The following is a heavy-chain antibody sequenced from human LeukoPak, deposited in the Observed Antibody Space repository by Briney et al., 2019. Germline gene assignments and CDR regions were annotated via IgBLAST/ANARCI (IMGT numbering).Heavy chain of an antibody. D-gene: IGHD2-8*01. CDR2: ISAYSGDT. CDR1: GYTFTSYG. Sequence: ASVKVSCKASGYTFTSYGISWVRQAPGQGLEWMGWISAYSGDTNYAQKFQGRVTITADESTSTAYMELSSLRSEDTAVYYCARYRWYCTNGVCRYYYYYGMDVWGQGTTVTVSS. V-gene: IGHV1-18*01. J-gene: IGHJ6*02. CDR3: ARYRWYCTNGVCRYYYYYGMDV.